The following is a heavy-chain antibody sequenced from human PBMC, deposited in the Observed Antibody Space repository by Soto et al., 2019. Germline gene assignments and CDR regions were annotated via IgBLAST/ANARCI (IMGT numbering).Heavy chain of an antibody. CDR1: GFSLSNARMG. CDR3: ARIAITMVRGVYPNWFDP. V-gene: IGHV2-26*01. Sequence: SGPTLVNPTETLTLTCTVSGFSLSNARMGVSWIRQPPGKALEWLAHIFSNDEKSYSTSLKSRLTISKDTSKSQVVLTMTNMDPVDTATYYCARIAITMVRGVYPNWFDPWGQGTLVTVSS. CDR2: IFSNDEK. J-gene: IGHJ5*02. D-gene: IGHD3-10*01.